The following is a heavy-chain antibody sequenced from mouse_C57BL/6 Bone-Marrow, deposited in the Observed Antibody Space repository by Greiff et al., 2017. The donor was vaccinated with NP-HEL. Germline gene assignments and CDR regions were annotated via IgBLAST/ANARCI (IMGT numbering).Heavy chain of an antibody. J-gene: IGHJ3*01. D-gene: IGHD2-3*01. CDR1: GFTFSSYA. V-gene: IGHV5-4*01. CDR3: ARDGWLLFAY. Sequence: EVKLVESGGGLVKPGGSLKLSCAASGFTFSSYAMSWVRQTPEKRLEWVATISDGGSYTYYPDNVKGRFTISRDNAKNNLYLQMSHLKSEDTAMYYCARDGWLLFAYWGQGTLVTVSA. CDR2: ISDGGSYT.